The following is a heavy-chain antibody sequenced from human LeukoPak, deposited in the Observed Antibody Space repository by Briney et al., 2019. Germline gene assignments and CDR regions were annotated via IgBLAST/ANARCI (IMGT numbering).Heavy chain of an antibody. D-gene: IGHD4-11*01. V-gene: IGHV3-30*04. CDR1: GFTFSNYA. J-gene: IGHJ6*02. Sequence: GGSLRLSCVASGFTFSNYAMHWVRQAPGKGLEWVAVISYDGSNKYFTDSVKGRFTISRDISKNTLYLQMNSVRIEDTAIYYCAKESHDYSNYFGMDVWGQGTTVTVSS. CDR2: ISYDGSNK. CDR3: AKESHDYSNYFGMDV.